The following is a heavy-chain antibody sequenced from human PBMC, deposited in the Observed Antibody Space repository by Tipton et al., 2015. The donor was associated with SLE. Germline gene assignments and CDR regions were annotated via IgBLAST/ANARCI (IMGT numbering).Heavy chain of an antibody. CDR2: IYYSGST. Sequence: TLSLTCTVSGGSISSHYWSWIRQPPGKGLEWIGYIYYSGSTNYNPSLKSRVTISVDTSKNQFSLKLSSVTAADTAVYYCARYRGYSSSSPPFDYWGQGTLVTVSS. CDR3: ARYRGYSSSSPPFDY. D-gene: IGHD6-6*01. V-gene: IGHV4-59*08. CDR1: GGSISSHY. J-gene: IGHJ4*02.